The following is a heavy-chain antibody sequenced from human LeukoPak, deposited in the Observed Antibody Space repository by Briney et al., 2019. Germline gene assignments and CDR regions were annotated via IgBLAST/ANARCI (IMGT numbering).Heavy chain of an antibody. CDR3: ARGQDIVVVVAATPLDY. D-gene: IGHD2-15*01. Sequence: PGGSLRLSCAASGFTFSSYAMSWIRQPPGKGLEWIGEINHSGSTSYNPSLKSRVTISVDTSKNQFSLKLSSVTAADTAVYYCARGQDIVVVVAATPLDYWGQGTPVTVSS. V-gene: IGHV4-34*01. CDR2: INHSGST. J-gene: IGHJ4*02. CDR1: GFTFSSYA.